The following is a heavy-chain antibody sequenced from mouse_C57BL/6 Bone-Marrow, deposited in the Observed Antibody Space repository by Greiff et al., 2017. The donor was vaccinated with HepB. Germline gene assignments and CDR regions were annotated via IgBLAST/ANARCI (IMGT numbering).Heavy chain of an antibody. V-gene: IGHV1-82*01. J-gene: IGHJ4*01. Sequence: VKLMESGPELVKPGASVKISCKASGYAFSSSWMNWVKQRPGKGLEWIGRIYPGDGDTNYNGKFKGKATLTADKSSSTAYMQLSSLTSEDSAVYCCATHYGSSYAMDYWGQGTSVTVSS. CDR2: IYPGDGDT. D-gene: IGHD1-1*01. CDR1: GYAFSSSW. CDR3: ATHYGSSYAMDY.